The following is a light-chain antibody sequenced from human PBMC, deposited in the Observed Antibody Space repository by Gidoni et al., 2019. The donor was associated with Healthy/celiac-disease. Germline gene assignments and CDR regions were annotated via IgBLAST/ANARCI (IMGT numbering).Light chain of an antibody. CDR1: QSISSY. V-gene: IGKV1-39*01. CDR2: ATS. CDR3: QQSNSTPPT. Sequence: IQMPQSPSSLSASVGDRLTISCRASQSISSYLDWYQQKPGKAPKLLIYATSSLQSGVPARFSGSGSGTDFTLTISRLQPEDFATYYCQQSNSTPPTFGGXTKVEIK. J-gene: IGKJ4*01.